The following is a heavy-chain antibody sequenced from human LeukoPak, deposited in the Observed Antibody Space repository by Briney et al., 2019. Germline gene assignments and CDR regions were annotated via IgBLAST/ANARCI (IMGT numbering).Heavy chain of an antibody. V-gene: IGHV3-30*18. CDR3: AKESQWLVGY. J-gene: IGHJ4*02. CDR1: GFTFSSYG. Sequence: PGRSLRLSCAASGFTFSSYGMHWVRQAPGKGLEWVAVISYGGSNKYYADSVKGRFTISRDNSKNTLYLQMNSLRAEDTAVYYCAKESQWLVGYWGQGTLVTVSS. CDR2: ISYGGSNK. D-gene: IGHD6-19*01.